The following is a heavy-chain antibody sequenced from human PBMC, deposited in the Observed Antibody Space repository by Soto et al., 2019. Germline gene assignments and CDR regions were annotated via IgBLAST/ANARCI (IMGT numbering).Heavy chain of an antibody. J-gene: IGHJ6*02. Sequence: SVKVSCKASGGPYNSFAISWVRQAPGQGLEWIGGSIPVFGTATYAQKFKGRVTITAEESTSTAYMELSSLTSEDTAVYYCARFLGGAGSYYDGQNYNYYNGMDVWGQGTTVTVSS. CDR1: GGPYNSFA. V-gene: IGHV1-69*13. D-gene: IGHD3-10*01. CDR2: SIPVFGTA. CDR3: ARFLGGAGSYYDGQNYNYYNGMDV.